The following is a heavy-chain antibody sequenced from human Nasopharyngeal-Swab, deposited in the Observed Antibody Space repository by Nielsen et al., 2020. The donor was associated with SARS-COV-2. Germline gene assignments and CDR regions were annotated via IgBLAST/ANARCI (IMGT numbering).Heavy chain of an antibody. V-gene: IGHV3-30-3*01. J-gene: IGHJ4*02. CDR1: GFTFSSYA. CDR2: ISYDGSNK. Sequence: GESLKISCAASGFTFSSYAMSWVRQAPGKGLEWVAVISYDGSNKYYADSVKGRFTISRDNSKNTLYLQMNSLRAEDTAVYYCARDPDYGDFPGIDYWGQGTLVTVSS. D-gene: IGHD4-17*01. CDR3: ARDPDYGDFPGIDY.